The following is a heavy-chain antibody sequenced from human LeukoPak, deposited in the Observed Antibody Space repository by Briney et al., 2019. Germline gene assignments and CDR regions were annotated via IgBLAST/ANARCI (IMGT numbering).Heavy chain of an antibody. CDR1: GFTFDEFG. D-gene: IGHD3-10*01. CDR3: ARERFGSDYYLDV. J-gene: IGHJ6*03. Sequence: PGGSLRLSCAASGFTFDEFGISWVRQAPGKGLEWVSGINWSGGTTVYAESVKGRFTVSRDNAKNSLYLQVDSLRVDDTALYYCARERFGSDYYLDVWGKGTTVTVSS. V-gene: IGHV3-20*04. CDR2: INWSGGTT.